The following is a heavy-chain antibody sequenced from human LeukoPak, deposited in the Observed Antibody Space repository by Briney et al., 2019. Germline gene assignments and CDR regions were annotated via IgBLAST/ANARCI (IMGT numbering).Heavy chain of an antibody. CDR1: GGSISSYY. D-gene: IGHD1-26*01. CDR3: ARGASVGATHFDY. V-gene: IGHV4-59*01. J-gene: IGHJ4*02. CDR2: IYYSGST. Sequence: SESLSLTCTVSGGSISSYYWSWIRQPPGKGLEWIGYIYYSGSTNYNPSLKSRVTTSVDTSKNQFSLKLSSVTAADTAVYYCARGASVGATHFDYWGQGTLVTVSS.